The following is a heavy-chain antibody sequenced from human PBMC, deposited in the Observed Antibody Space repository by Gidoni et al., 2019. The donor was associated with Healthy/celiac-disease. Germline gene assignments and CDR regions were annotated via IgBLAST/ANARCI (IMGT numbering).Heavy chain of an antibody. CDR3: ARGPPLVVVPAAGYYYYYYMDV. D-gene: IGHD2-2*01. V-gene: IGHV1-3*01. CDR1: GYTFTSYA. J-gene: IGHJ6*03. CDR2: INAGNGNT. Sequence: QVQLVQSGAEVKKPGASVKVSCKASGYTFTSYAMHWVRQAPGQRLEWMGWINAGNGNTKYSQKFQGRVTITRDTSASTAYMELSSLRSEDTAVYYCARGPPLVVVPAAGYYYYYYMDVWGKGTTVTVSS.